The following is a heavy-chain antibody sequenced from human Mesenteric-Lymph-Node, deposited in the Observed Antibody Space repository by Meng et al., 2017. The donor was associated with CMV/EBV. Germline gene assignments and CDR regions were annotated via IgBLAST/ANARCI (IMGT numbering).Heavy chain of an antibody. V-gene: IGHV3-73*01. J-gene: IGHJ6*02. CDR2: IRSKANSYAT. Sequence: GESLKISCAASGFTFSGSAMHWVRQASGKGLEWVGRIRSKANSYATAYAASVKGRFTISRDDSKNTAYLQMNSLKTEDTAVYYCTRRAEYYYYGMDVWGQGTTVTVS. CDR1: GFTFSGSA. CDR3: TRRAEYYYYGMDV.